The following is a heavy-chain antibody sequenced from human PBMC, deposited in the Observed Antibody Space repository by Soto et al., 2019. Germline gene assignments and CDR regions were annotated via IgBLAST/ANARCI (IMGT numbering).Heavy chain of an antibody. J-gene: IGHJ5*02. D-gene: IGHD2-2*01. Sequence: SETLSLTCTVSGGSISSSSYYWGWIRQPPGKGLEWIGSIYYSGSTYYNPSLKSRVTISVDTSKNQFSLKLSSVTAADTAVYYCARHWWDIVVVPAANSRGNWFDPWGQGTLVTVSS. CDR2: IYYSGST. CDR3: ARHWWDIVVVPAANSRGNWFDP. V-gene: IGHV4-39*01. CDR1: GGSISSSSYY.